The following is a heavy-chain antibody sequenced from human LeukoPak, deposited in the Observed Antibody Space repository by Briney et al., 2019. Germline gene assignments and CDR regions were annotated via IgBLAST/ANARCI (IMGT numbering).Heavy chain of an antibody. J-gene: IGHJ3*02. D-gene: IGHD2-15*01. Sequence: PGGSLRLSCAASGYTFKNYAMNRVRQAPGKGLEWVSSISGSGRTTSYADSVKGRFTISRDNSKNTLSLQMNSLRVDDTAVYYCAKGYSSSYLRNAFDIWGQGTMVTVSS. CDR3: AKGYSSSYLRNAFDI. V-gene: IGHV3-23*01. CDR1: GYTFKNYA. CDR2: ISGSGRTT.